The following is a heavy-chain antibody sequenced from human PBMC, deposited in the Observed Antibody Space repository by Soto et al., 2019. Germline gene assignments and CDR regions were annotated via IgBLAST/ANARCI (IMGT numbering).Heavy chain of an antibody. CDR1: GFTFSSYW. J-gene: IGHJ4*02. Sequence: EVQLVESGGGLVQPGGSLRLSCATSGFTFSSYWMSWVRQAPGKGLEWVANIKQDGSEKYYVDSVKGRFTISRDNAKNSLYLQMNSLRGDDTAVYYCARDHLGYCSGGRCHWSEYFDCWGQGTLVTVSS. CDR2: IKQDGSEK. D-gene: IGHD2-15*01. V-gene: IGHV3-7*04. CDR3: ARDHLGYCSGGRCHWSEYFDC.